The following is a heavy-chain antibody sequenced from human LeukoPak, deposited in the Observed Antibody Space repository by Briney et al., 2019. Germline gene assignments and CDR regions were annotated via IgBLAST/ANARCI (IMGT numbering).Heavy chain of an antibody. V-gene: IGHV3-23*01. CDR3: AKGLRTGVGPYMGYHYYMDV. J-gene: IGHJ6*03. CDR2: IDNSGAGT. Sequence: GGSLRLSCAASGFTFSNYAMSWVRQAPGKGLKWVSTIDNSGAGTYYADSVKGRFTISRDNSYNTVSLQMNSLRDEDTGVYYCAKGLRTGVGPYMGYHYYMDVWGKGATVTVSS. CDR1: GFTFSNYA. D-gene: IGHD3-16*01.